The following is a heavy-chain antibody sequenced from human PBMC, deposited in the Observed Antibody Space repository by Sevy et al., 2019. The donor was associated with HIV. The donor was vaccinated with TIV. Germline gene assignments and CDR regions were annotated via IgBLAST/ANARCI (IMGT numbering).Heavy chain of an antibody. CDR1: GFTFGSYW. Sequence: GGSLRLSCAASGFTFGSYWMTWVRQAPGKGLEWVANIKEDGSGRFHVDSVRARFTVSRDNAKKTLYLQMNNLRGEDTALYYCARLYSSSSGRGLDIWGQRALVTVSS. CDR2: IKEDGSGR. D-gene: IGHD6-6*01. CDR3: ARLYSSSSGRGLDI. V-gene: IGHV3-7*01. J-gene: IGHJ1*01.